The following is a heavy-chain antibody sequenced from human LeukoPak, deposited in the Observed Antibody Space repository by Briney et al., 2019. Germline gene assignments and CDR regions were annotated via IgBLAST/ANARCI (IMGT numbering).Heavy chain of an antibody. J-gene: IGHJ4*02. Sequence: ASVKVSCKASGYNFASYGIPWVRQAPGQGLAWMGWISASNGKTKYSEKVQDRFTMTTDTSMSTAYMDLRNLGSDDTAIYYCARSSNWLYYIDYWGQGTLVTVSS. D-gene: IGHD4-11*01. CDR3: ARSSNWLYYIDY. CDR2: ISASNGKT. V-gene: IGHV1-18*01. CDR1: GYNFASYG.